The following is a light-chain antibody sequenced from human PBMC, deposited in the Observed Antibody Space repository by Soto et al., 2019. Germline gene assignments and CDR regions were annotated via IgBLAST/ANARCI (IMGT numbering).Light chain of an antibody. CDR2: GAS. J-gene: IGKJ1*01. CDR3: QQYNNWPPWT. V-gene: IGKV3-15*01. CDR1: QSVSSN. Sequence: EIVMTQYPATLSVSPGERATLSCRASQSVSSNLAWYQQKPGQAPRLLIYGASTRATGIPARFSGSGSGTEFTLTIRSLQSEDFAVYYCQQYNNWPPWTFGQGTKVEIK.